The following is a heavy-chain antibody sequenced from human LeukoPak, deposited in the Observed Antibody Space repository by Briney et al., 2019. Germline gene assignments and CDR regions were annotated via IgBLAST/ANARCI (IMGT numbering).Heavy chain of an antibody. J-gene: IGHJ3*01. V-gene: IGHV3-9*03. CDR3: AKDVAARPEAFDV. CDR1: GFTFHNYA. D-gene: IGHD6-6*01. Sequence: GGSLRLSCAASGFTFHNYAMHWVRQAPGRGLEWVSGISWNSGSIGYADSVKGRLTISRDNAKNSLYLQMNSLRPEDMALYYCAKDVAARPEAFDVWGQGTMVTVSS. CDR2: ISWNSGSI.